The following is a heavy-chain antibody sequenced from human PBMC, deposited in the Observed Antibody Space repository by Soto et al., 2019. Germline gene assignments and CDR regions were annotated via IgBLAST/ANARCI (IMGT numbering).Heavy chain of an antibody. CDR3: TKRLWDHSNYSWGIDV. CDR1: GFTFRNYG. V-gene: IGHV3-30*18. J-gene: IGHJ6*02. CDR2: ISYDGSHK. D-gene: IGHD4-4*01. Sequence: QVQLVESGGGVVQPGRSLRLSCAASGFTFRNYGMHWVRQAPGKGLVWVTVISYDGSHKYYADSVKGRFTISRDNSKKTVYLEMNSLRNEYTAVYYCTKRLWDHSNYSWGIDVWGQGTTVTVSS.